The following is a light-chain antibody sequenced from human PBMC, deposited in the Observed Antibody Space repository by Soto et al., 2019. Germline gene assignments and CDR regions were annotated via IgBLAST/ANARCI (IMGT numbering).Light chain of an antibody. Sequence: QSALTQPRSVSGSPGQSVTISCTGTSSDVGGYNYVSWYQQHPGKAPKLMIYDVSKRPSGVPDRFSGSKSGNTASRTISGLQAEDEADYYCCSYAGSYTTPYVFGTGTKLTVL. V-gene: IGLV2-11*01. CDR1: SSDVGGYNY. CDR2: DVS. J-gene: IGLJ1*01. CDR3: CSYAGSYTTPYV.